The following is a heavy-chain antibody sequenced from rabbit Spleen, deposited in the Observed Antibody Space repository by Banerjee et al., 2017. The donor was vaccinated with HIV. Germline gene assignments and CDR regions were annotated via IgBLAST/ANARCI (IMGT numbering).Heavy chain of an antibody. CDR1: GFSFSGSGY. D-gene: IGHD8-1*01. CDR3: TRDGAGGSYFAL. V-gene: IGHV1S45*01. J-gene: IGHJ4*01. CDR2: IDPIFGIT. Sequence: QEQLVESGGGLVQPEGSLTLTCTASGFSFSGSGYMCWVRQAPGKGLEWIGYIDPIFGITYYANWVNGRFSISRENAQNTVFLQMTSLTAADTATYFCTRDGAGGSYFALWGQGTLVTVS.